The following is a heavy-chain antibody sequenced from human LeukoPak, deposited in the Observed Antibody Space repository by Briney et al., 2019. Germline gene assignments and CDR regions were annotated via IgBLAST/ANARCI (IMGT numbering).Heavy chain of an antibody. CDR3: ARGAKYYYDSSGPIDY. V-gene: IGHV4-31*03. CDR1: GGSISSGGYY. CDR2: IYYSGST. Sequence: PSETLSLTCTVSGGSISSGGYYWSWIRQHPGKGLEWIGYIYYSGSTYYSPSLKSRVTISVDTSKYQCSLRLSSVTAAVTAVYYCARGAKYYYDSSGPIDYWGQGTLVTVSS. D-gene: IGHD3-22*01. J-gene: IGHJ4*02.